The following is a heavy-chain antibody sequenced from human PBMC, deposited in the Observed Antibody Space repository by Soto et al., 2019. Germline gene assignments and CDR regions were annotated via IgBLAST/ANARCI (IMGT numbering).Heavy chain of an antibody. CDR1: GGTFSSYA. J-gene: IGHJ4*02. V-gene: IGHV1-69*13. D-gene: IGHD6-19*01. CDR3: TSSSRYSSGWPRVDY. Sequence: SVKVSCKASGGTFSSYAISWVRQAPGQGLEWMGGIIPIFGTANYAQKFQGRVTITADESTSTAYMELSSLRSEDTAVYYCTSSSRYSSGWPRVDYWGQGTLVTVSS. CDR2: IIPIFGTA.